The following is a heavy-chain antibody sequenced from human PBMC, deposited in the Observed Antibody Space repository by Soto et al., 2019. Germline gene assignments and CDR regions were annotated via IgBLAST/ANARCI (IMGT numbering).Heavy chain of an antibody. Sequence: ASVKGSCKSSGYTFISHSITWVRQAPGQGLEWMGRISAYNGNTNYAQKFQGRVTMTTDTSTSTAYMELRSLRSDDTAVYYCARGAFCGGAPGCRDMDVWGQGTTVTVSS. CDR3: ARGAFCGGAPGCRDMDV. CDR2: ISAYNGNT. J-gene: IGHJ6*02. V-gene: IGHV1-18*01. D-gene: IGHD2-21*01. CDR1: GYTFISHS.